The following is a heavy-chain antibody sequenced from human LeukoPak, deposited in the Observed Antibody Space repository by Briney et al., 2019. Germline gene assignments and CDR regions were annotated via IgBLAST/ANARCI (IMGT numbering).Heavy chain of an antibody. V-gene: IGHV1-2*02. CDR1: GYTFTGYY. Sequence: ASVKVSCKASGYTFTGYYIHWVRQAPGQGLEWMGWINPNSGGTNYAQKFQGRVTMTRDTSISTAYMELSRLRSDDTAVYYCARETPPYYDSSGYDYWGQGTLVTVSP. CDR3: ARETPPYYDSSGYDY. J-gene: IGHJ4*02. CDR2: INPNSGGT. D-gene: IGHD3-22*01.